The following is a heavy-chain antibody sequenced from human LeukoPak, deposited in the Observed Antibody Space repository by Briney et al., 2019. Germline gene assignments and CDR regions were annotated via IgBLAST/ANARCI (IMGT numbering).Heavy chain of an antibody. CDR1: GYTFTSYG. V-gene: IGHV1-18*01. D-gene: IGHD2-15*01. J-gene: IGHJ4*02. Sequence: GASVKVSCKASGYTFTSYGISWVRQAPGQGLEWMGWISAYNGNTNYAQKLQGRVTMTTDTSTSTAYMELRSLRSDDTAVYYCARDQELWGVVAEFDYWGQGTLVTVSS. CDR3: ARDQELWGVVAEFDY. CDR2: ISAYNGNT.